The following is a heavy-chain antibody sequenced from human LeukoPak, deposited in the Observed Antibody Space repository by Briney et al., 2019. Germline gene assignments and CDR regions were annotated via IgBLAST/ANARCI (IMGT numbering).Heavy chain of an antibody. Sequence: PSETLSLTCTVSGGSISGSSYYWGWIRQPPGKGLGWIGSIYYSGSTYYSPSLKSRVTISVDTSKNQFSLKLSSVTAADTALYHCARHFYYDSSGYNNYFDYWGQGTLVTVSS. D-gene: IGHD3-22*01. CDR2: IYYSGST. J-gene: IGHJ4*02. CDR3: ARHFYYDSSGYNNYFDY. CDR1: GGSISGSSYY. V-gene: IGHV4-39*01.